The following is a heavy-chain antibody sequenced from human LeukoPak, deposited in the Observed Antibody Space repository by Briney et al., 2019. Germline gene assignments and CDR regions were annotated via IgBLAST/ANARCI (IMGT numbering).Heavy chain of an antibody. J-gene: IGHJ3*02. D-gene: IGHD3-22*01. Sequence: GGSLRLSCAASGFTFSSYSMNWVRQAPGKGLEWVSSISSSSSYIYYADSVKGRFTISRDNAKNSLYLQMNSLRAEDTAFYYCAKDQTEDYYDSSGAFDIWGQGTMVTVSS. V-gene: IGHV3-21*04. CDR2: ISSSSSYI. CDR3: AKDQTEDYYDSSGAFDI. CDR1: GFTFSSYS.